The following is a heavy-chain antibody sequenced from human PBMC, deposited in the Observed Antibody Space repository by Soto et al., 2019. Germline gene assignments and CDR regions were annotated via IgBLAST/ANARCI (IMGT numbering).Heavy chain of an antibody. CDR3: ATVPPRIVVVLAEFPT. Sequence: QVQLKQSGPGLVRPSGTLSLTCRVSGTSISSSYWWAWVRQSPGKGLEWIGEIYHNGITKYNPSLXSRVCMXXDKSNNQFSLKLTSVTAADTAVYYCATVPPRIVVVLAEFPTWGQGTLVTVSS. D-gene: IGHD2-21*01. V-gene: IGHV4-4*02. CDR2: IYHNGIT. CDR1: GTSISSSYW. J-gene: IGHJ4*02.